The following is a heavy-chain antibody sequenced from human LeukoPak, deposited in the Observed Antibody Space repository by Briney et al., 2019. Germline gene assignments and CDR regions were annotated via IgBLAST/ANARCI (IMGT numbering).Heavy chain of an antibody. CDR2: IYGGGAT. CDR3: ARDIAAAGILNS. CDR1: GFTVSSAF. D-gene: IGHD6-13*01. J-gene: IGHJ5*02. Sequence: GGSLRLSCAASGFTVSSAFMSWVRQPPGKGLEWVSLIYGGGATYYADSVKGRFTISRDSSNNTLYLQMNSLRGEDTAVYYCARDIAAAGILNSWGQGTLVTVSS. V-gene: IGHV3-66*01.